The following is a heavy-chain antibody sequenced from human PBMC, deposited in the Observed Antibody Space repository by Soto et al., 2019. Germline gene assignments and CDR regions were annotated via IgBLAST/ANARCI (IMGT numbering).Heavy chain of an antibody. Sequence: GGSLRLSCAASGFTFSSYAMSWVRQAPGKGLEWVSAISGSGGSTYYADSVKGRFTISRDNSKNTLYLQMNSLRAEDTAVYYCAKDRIDSSGYYYYYYGMDVWGQGTTVTVS. V-gene: IGHV3-23*01. CDR3: AKDRIDSSGYYYYYYGMDV. CDR2: ISGSGGST. D-gene: IGHD3-22*01. CDR1: GFTFSSYA. J-gene: IGHJ6*02.